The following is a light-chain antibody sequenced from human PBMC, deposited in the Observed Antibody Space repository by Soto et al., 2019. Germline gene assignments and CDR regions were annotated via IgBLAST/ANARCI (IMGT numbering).Light chain of an antibody. CDR1: SSNIGSYE. V-gene: IGLV1-51*01. Sequence: QSVLTQPPSVSAAPGQKVTMSCSGSSSNIGSYEVSWYQQCPGTAPKLLIYDNNKRPSGIPDRFSGSKSGTSATLGITGLQTGDEADYYCGTWDSSLSAVVFGGGTKLTVL. CDR2: DNN. J-gene: IGLJ2*01. CDR3: GTWDSSLSAVV.